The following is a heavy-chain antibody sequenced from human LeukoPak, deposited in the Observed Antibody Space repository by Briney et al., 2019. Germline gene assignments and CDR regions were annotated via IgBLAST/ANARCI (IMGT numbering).Heavy chain of an antibody. Sequence: GGSLRLSCAASGLTFSSYSINWVRQAPGKGREWVSSISSSSSYIYYADSVTCRFTISRDNAKNSLYLQMNSLRAEDTAVYYCAKSEGYFDYWGQGTLVTVSS. J-gene: IGHJ4*02. CDR1: GLTFSSYS. V-gene: IGHV3-21*01. CDR3: AKSEGYFDY. CDR2: ISSSSSYI.